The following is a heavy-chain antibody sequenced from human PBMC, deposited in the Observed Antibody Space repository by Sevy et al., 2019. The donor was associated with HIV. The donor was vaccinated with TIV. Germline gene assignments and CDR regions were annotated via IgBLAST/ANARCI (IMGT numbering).Heavy chain of an antibody. CDR2: IYYSGST. CDR1: GGSISSSSYY. J-gene: IGHJ4*02. CDR3: GRRDGYNNPFDY. V-gene: IGHV4-39*01. D-gene: IGHD4-4*01. Sequence: SETLSLTCTVSGGSISSSSYYWGWIRQPPGKGLEWIGSIYYSGSTYYNPSLKSRVTISVDTSKNQFSLKLSSVTAADTAVYYCGRRDGYNNPFDYWGQGTLVTVSS.